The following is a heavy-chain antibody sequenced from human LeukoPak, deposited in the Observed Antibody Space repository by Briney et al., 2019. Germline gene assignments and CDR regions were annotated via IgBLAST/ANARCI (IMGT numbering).Heavy chain of an antibody. CDR3: ARDPGLMVYAISSTAYYFDY. V-gene: IGHV1-2*02. D-gene: IGHD2-8*01. J-gene: IGHJ4*02. Sequence: GASVKVSCKASGYTFTSYGISWVRQAPGQRLEWMGWINPDSGGTNIAHNFQGRVTMTRDTSISTAYMELSSLRSDDTAMYFCARDPGLMVYAISSTAYYFDYWGQGTLVTVSS. CDR2: INPDSGGT. CDR1: GYTFTSYG.